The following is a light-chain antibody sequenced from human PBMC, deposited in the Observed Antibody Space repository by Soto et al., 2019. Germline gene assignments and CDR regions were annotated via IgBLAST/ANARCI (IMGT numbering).Light chain of an antibody. CDR1: QSLVSSDGNTY. CDR3: MQNTHWPHT. CDR2: KVS. J-gene: IGKJ2*01. Sequence: DVVMTQSPLSLPVTLGQPASISCRSSQSLVSSDGNTYLNWFQQRPGQSPRRLIYKVSDRDSGVPDRFSGSGSGTDFTLKISRVEAEDVGVYYCMQNTHWPHTFGQGTKLEIK. V-gene: IGKV2-30*01.